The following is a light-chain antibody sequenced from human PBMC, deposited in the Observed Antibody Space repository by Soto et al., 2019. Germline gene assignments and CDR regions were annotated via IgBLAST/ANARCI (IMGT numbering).Light chain of an antibody. V-gene: IGKV3-20*01. CDR1: QGVSGNF. J-gene: IGKJ2*01. CDR3: QKYDSSPPNI. CDR2: AAS. Sequence: EIVLTQSPDTLSLSPGERATLSCRASQGVSGNFLAWYQHRPGQAPRLLIYAASSRPTGIPDRFSGSGSGTDFTLTISRLEPEDFAVYYCQKYDSSPPNIFGQGTRLEIK.